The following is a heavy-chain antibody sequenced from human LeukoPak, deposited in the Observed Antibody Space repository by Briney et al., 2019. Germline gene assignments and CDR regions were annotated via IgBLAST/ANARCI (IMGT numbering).Heavy chain of an antibody. V-gene: IGHV1-2*02. CDR2: INPNSGGT. Sequence: ASVKVSCKASGYTFTGYYMHWVRQAPGQGLEWMGWINPNSGGTNYAQRFQGRVTMTRDTSISTAYMELSRLRSDDTAVYYCAREIAVAGTAGDYWGQGTLVTVSS. CDR1: GYTFTGYY. D-gene: IGHD6-19*01. J-gene: IGHJ4*02. CDR3: AREIAVAGTAGDY.